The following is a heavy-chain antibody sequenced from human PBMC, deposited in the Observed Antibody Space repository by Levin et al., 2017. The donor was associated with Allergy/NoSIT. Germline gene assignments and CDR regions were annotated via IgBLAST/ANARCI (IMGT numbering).Heavy chain of an antibody. V-gene: IGHV3-66*01. CDR2: IYSGGGT. CDR1: GFTVSSNY. D-gene: IGHD4-23*01. CDR3: AKGGNSYFDY. J-gene: IGHJ4*02. Sequence: GGSLRLSCAASGFTVSSNYMTWVRQAPGKGLDWVSVIYSGGGTYYADSVKGRFTISRDNSKNTLYLQMNSLRAEDTAVYFCAKGGNSYFDYWGQGTLVTVSS.